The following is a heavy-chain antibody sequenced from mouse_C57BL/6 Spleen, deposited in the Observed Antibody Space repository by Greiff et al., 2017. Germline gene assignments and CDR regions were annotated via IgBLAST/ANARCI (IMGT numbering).Heavy chain of an antibody. CDR3: TTGTTGFFDY. Sequence: EVQLQQSGAELVRPGASVKLSCTASGFNIKDDYMHWVKQRPEQGLEWIGWIDPENGDTEYASKFQGKATITADTSSNTAYLQLSSLTAEDTAVYYCTTGTTGFFDYWGQGTTLTVSS. CDR1: GFNIKDDY. J-gene: IGHJ2*01. D-gene: IGHD1-1*01. CDR2: IDPENGDT. V-gene: IGHV14-4*01.